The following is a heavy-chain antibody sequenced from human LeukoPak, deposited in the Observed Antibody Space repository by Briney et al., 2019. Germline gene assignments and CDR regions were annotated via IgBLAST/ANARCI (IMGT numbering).Heavy chain of an antibody. CDR2: IHPGDSDT. CDR1: GYSFTSYW. CDR3: ARLWFGEYDAFDI. D-gene: IGHD3-10*01. J-gene: IGHJ3*02. V-gene: IGHV5-51*01. Sequence: GESLKISCKGSGYSFTSYWIGWARQMPGKGLEWMGIIHPGDSDTRYSPSFQGQVTISADKSISTAYLQWSSLKASDTAMYYCARLWFGEYDAFDIWGQGTMVTVSS.